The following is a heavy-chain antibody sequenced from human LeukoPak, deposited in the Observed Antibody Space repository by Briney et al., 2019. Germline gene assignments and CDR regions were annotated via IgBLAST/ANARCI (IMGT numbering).Heavy chain of an antibody. V-gene: IGHV4-4*07. CDR3: ARDRRGSSSGWYCFDY. CDR1: GGSISSYY. Sequence: SETLSLTCTVSGGSISSYYWSWIRQPAGKGLEWIGRIYTSGSTNYNPSLKSRVTMSVDTSKNQFSLKLSSVTAADTAVYYCARDRRGSSSGWYCFDYWGQGTLVTVSS. D-gene: IGHD6-19*01. J-gene: IGHJ4*02. CDR2: IYTSGST.